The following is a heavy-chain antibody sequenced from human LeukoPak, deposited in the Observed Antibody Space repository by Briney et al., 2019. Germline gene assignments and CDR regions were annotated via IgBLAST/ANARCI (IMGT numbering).Heavy chain of an antibody. Sequence: GGSLRLSCAASGFAFSIYSMNWVRQAPGKGLEWVSSISPNSDYIYYADSVKGRFTISRDNSKNTLYLQMNSLRAEDTAVYYCARDGIAAAGTNYYYGMDVWGRGTTVTVSS. D-gene: IGHD6-13*01. CDR1: GFAFSIYS. J-gene: IGHJ6*02. CDR3: ARDGIAAAGTNYYYGMDV. V-gene: IGHV3-21*01. CDR2: ISPNSDYI.